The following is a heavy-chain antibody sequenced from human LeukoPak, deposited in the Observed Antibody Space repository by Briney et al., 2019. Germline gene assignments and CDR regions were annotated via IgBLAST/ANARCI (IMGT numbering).Heavy chain of an antibody. CDR1: GGSISSYY. D-gene: IGHD3-22*01. CDR3: ARLLCSSGYYVDY. J-gene: IGHJ4*02. CDR2: IYYSGST. Sequence: SETLSLTCTVSGGSISSYYWGWIRQPPGKGLEWIGYIYYSGSTNYNPSLKSRVTISVDTSKNQFFLKLSSVTAADTAVYYCARLLCSSGYYVDYWGQGTLVTVSS. V-gene: IGHV4-59*01.